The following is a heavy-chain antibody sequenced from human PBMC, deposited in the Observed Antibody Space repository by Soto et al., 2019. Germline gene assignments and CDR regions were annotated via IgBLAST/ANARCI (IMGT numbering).Heavy chain of an antibody. J-gene: IGHJ4*02. Sequence: ASVKVSCKASGGTFSNSPISWVRQIPGQGPEWMGRIIPSPARTIYSRKFRGRVTLTADKSTQTVYMTLSSLTTEDSGVYYCARDRVGASSFDYWGQGTRVSVSS. D-gene: IGHD1-26*01. CDR3: ARDRVGASSFDY. V-gene: IGHV1-69*04. CDR1: GGTFSNSP. CDR2: IIPSPART.